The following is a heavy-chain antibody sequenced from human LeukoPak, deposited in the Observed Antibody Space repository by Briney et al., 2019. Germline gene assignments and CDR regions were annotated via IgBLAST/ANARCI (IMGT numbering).Heavy chain of an antibody. J-gene: IGHJ4*02. CDR1: GFTFSNYW. CDR2: INQDGSEK. Sequence: PGGSLRLSCAASGFTFSNYWMSWVRQAPGKGLEWVAHINQDGSEKYYVDSVKGRFTISRDNAKNSLYLQMNSLRAEDTAVYYCARDLDYGEKSEDYWGQGTLVTVSS. V-gene: IGHV3-7*05. D-gene: IGHD4/OR15-4a*01. CDR3: ARDLDYGEKSEDY.